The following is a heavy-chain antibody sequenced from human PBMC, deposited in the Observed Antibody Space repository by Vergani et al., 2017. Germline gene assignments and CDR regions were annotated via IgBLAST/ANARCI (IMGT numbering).Heavy chain of an antibody. CDR1: GFPFSDYG. J-gene: IGHJ4*02. Sequence: QVQLVESGGGEVQPGRSLRLSCSAAGFPFSDYGVHWVRQAPGKGLEWVSVISYDGNKKNYADSVKGRFTISRDNSKNTLYLQMNNLRAEDTAVDYCAKDSGGDYPGYFDYWGQGTLVTVSS. V-gene: IGHV3-30*18. CDR2: ISYDGNKK. CDR3: AKDSGGDYPGYFDY. D-gene: IGHD4-17*01.